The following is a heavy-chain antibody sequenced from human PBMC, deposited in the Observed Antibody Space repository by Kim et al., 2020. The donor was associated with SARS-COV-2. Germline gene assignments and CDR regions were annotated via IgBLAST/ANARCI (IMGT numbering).Heavy chain of an antibody. CDR1: GGTFSSYA. CDR3: ARTYCGGDCYLEDAFDI. CDR2: IIPIFGTA. J-gene: IGHJ3*02. Sequence: SVKVSCKASGGTFSSYAISWVRQAPGQGLEWMGGIIPIFGTANYAQKFQGRVTITADESTSTAYMELSSLRSEDTAVYYCARTYCGGDCYLEDAFDIWGQGTMVTVSS. V-gene: IGHV1-69*13. D-gene: IGHD2-21*02.